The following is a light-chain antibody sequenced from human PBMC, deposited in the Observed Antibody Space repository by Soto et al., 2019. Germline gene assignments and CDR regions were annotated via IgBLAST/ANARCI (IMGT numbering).Light chain of an antibody. V-gene: IGKV1-5*01. Sequence: DIQMTQSPSTLSASVGDRVTITCRASQSIRSLLAWYQQKPGKAPKVLIYDASSLGSGVPSRFSGSGSGTEFTLTISSLQPDDFATYFCQQYNTYSTFGKGTRLEIK. CDR3: QQYNTYST. CDR2: DAS. J-gene: IGKJ5*01. CDR1: QSIRSL.